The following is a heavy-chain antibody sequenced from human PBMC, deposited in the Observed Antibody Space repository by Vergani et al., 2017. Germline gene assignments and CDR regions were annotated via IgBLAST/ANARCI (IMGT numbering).Heavy chain of an antibody. J-gene: IGHJ4*02. Sequence: QVQLVESGGGWVKPGGSLRLSFAASGFTFGDSYMSGTRQAPGKGLEWVSYISSSSSYTNYADSVKGRFTISRDNAKNSLYLQMNSLRAEDAAVYYCASSSHSGYDLGYFDYWGQGTLVTVSS. CDR2: ISSSSSYT. V-gene: IGHV3-11*05. CDR1: GFTFGDSY. D-gene: IGHD5-12*01. CDR3: ASSSHSGYDLGYFDY.